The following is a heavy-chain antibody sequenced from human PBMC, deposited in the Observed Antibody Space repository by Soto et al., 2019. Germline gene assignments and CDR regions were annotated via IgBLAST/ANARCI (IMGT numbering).Heavy chain of an antibody. CDR1: GGSISSSSYY. Sequence: SETLSLTCTVSGGSISSSSYYWGWIRQPPGKGLEWIGEINHSGSTNYNPSLKSRVTISVDTSKNQFSLKLSSVTAADTAVYYCARLRGYSYGYQVGPYYYGMDVWGQGTTVTVSS. CDR3: ARLRGYSYGYQVGPYYYGMDV. J-gene: IGHJ6*02. D-gene: IGHD5-18*01. CDR2: INHSGST. V-gene: IGHV4-39*07.